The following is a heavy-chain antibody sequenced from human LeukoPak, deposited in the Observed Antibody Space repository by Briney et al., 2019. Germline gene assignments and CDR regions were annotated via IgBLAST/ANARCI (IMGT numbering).Heavy chain of an antibody. Sequence: GGSLRLSCAASGFTFSSYAMSWVRQAPGKGLEWVSAISGSGGSTYYADSVKGRFTISRDNSKNTLYLQMNSLRAEDTAVYYCARLTDYYDSSGYYYSWFDPWGQGTLVTVSS. CDR1: GFTFSSYA. CDR2: ISGSGGST. J-gene: IGHJ5*02. CDR3: ARLTDYYDSSGYYYSWFDP. V-gene: IGHV3-23*01. D-gene: IGHD3-22*01.